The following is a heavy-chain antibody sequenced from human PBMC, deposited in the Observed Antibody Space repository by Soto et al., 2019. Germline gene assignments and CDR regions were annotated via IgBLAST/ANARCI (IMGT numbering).Heavy chain of an antibody. V-gene: IGHV4-34*01. CDR2: INRSGST. CDR3: ARGLLGGAAT. CDR1: GGSLSGYY. D-gene: IGHD3-16*01. J-gene: IGHJ5*02. Sequence: QVQLQQWGAGLLKPSETLSLTCAVYGGSLSGYYWSWIRQPPGKGLEWIGEINRSGSTNYIPSLKSRVIISVDTSKNQFSLKLSSVTAADTAVYYCARGLLGGAATWGQGTLVPVSS.